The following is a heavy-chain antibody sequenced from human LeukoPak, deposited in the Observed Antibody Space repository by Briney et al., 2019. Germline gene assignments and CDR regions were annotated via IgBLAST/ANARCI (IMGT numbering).Heavy chain of an antibody. J-gene: IGHJ4*02. D-gene: IGHD1-26*01. CDR3: ARGRSGNYYFDY. CDR1: AFTFSEYS. V-gene: IGHV3-11*04. CDR2: ITESGGTE. Sequence: GGSLRLSCMGSAFTFSEYSMSWIRQAPGRELEWISSITESGGTEYYADSVKGRFSISRDNAKSALYLQMNSLRAEDTAVYYCARGRSGNYYFDYWGQGTLVTVSS.